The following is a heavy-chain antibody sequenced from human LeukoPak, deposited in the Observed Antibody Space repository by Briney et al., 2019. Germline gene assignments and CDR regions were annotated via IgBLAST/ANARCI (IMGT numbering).Heavy chain of an antibody. V-gene: IGHV1-3*01. Sequence: GASVKVSCKASGYSFTSYAIHWVRQAPGQRFEWMGWINPGNGNTKYSQNFQGRVAITRDTSANTAYMELTSLTFEDTAVYYCARGCTSCQRNFDYWGQATLVTVSS. D-gene: IGHD2-2*01. CDR3: ARGCTSCQRNFDY. J-gene: IGHJ4*02. CDR2: INPGNGNT. CDR1: GYSFTSYA.